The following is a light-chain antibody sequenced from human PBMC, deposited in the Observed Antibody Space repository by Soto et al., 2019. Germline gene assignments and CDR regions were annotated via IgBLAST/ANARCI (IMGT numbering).Light chain of an antibody. Sequence: QSALTQPASVSGSPGQSITISCTGTSSDVGGYNYVSWYQQHPGKAPKLMIYEVSNRPSGVSNRFSGSKSGNMASLTISGLQAEDEADYYCSSYTSSSTSFGTGTKVTVL. CDR1: SSDVGGYNY. J-gene: IGLJ1*01. CDR2: EVS. V-gene: IGLV2-14*01. CDR3: SSYTSSSTS.